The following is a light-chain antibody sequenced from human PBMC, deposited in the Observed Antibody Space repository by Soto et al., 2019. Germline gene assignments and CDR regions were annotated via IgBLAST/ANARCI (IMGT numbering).Light chain of an antibody. Sequence: DIQMTQSPSTLSASVGDMATITCRASQSVTNWLAWYQQKPGKAPNLLIYDASRLQSGIPSRFSGSGSGTEFTLTISSLQPDDFATYYCQQYTTYPYTFGQGTKLEIK. V-gene: IGKV1-5*01. J-gene: IGKJ2*01. CDR1: QSVTNW. CDR3: QQYTTYPYT. CDR2: DAS.